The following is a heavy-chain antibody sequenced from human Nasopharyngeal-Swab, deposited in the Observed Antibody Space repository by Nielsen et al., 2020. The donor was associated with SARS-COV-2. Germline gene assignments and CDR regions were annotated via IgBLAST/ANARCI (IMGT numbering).Heavy chain of an antibody. J-gene: IGHJ4*02. CDR2: TYYRSKWYN. D-gene: IGHD3-9*01. CDR3: AREGEYYDILTGYRVIFDY. Sequence: LRLSCAISGDSVSSNSAAWNWIRQSPSRGLEWLGRTYYRSKWYNDYAVSVKSRITINPDTSKNQFSLQLNSVTPEDTAVYYCAREGEYYDILTGYRVIFDYWGQGTLVTVSS. V-gene: IGHV6-1*01. CDR1: GDSVSSNSAA.